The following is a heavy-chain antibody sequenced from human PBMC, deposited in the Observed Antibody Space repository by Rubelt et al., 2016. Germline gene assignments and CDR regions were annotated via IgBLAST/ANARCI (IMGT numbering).Heavy chain of an antibody. CDR3: ATGGDFGVVIPNWFDP. D-gene: IGHD3-3*01. J-gene: IGHJ5*02. V-gene: IGHV3-30*02. Sequence: WVAFIRDDRSNKYYADSVKGRFTISRDNSKNTLYLQMNSLRAEDTAVYYCATGGDFGVVIPNWFDPWGQGTLVTVSS. CDR2: IRDDRSNK.